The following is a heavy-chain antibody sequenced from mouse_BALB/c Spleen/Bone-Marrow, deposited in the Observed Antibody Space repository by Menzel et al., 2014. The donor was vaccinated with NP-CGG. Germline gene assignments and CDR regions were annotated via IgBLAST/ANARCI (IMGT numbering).Heavy chain of an antibody. D-gene: IGHD2-1*01. CDR1: GFTFSDYY. Sequence: DVKLVESGGGLVKPGGSLKLSCAASGFTFSDYYMYWVRQTPEKRLEWVATISDGGSYTYYPDSVKGRFTISRDNAKNNPYLQMSSLKSEDTAMYYCARDGNYYAMDYWGQGTSVTVSS. CDR2: ISDGGSYT. V-gene: IGHV5-4*02. J-gene: IGHJ4*01. CDR3: ARDGNYYAMDY.